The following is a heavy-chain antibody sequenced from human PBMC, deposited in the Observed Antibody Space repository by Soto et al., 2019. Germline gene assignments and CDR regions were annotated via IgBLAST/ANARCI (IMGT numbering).Heavy chain of an antibody. Sequence: ASVKVSCKASGYTFSSYTIHWVRQAPGQRLEWMGWINAGNGNTKYSQKFQGRVTITRHTSATTVYMELSSLRSEDTAVYYCARTTSIPYYYYGMDVWGQGTTVTVSS. CDR2: INAGNGNT. J-gene: IGHJ6*02. CDR1: GYTFSSYT. D-gene: IGHD2-21*01. CDR3: ARTTSIPYYYYGMDV. V-gene: IGHV1-3*01.